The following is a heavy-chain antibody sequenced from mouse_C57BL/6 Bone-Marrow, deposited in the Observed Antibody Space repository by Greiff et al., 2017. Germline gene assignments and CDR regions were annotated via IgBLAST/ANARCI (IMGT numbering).Heavy chain of an antibody. J-gene: IGHJ1*03. Sequence: QVHVKQSGAELMKPGASVKLSCKASGYTFTSYWITWVKQRPGQGLEWLGDIYPGSGSTNYNEKFKSKATLTVYTSSSTAYMQLSSLTSEDSAVYYGARPYCSSYWDFDVWGTGTTVTVSS. CDR3: ARPYCSSYWDFDV. CDR1: GYTFTSYW. V-gene: IGHV1-55*01. D-gene: IGHD1-1*01. CDR2: IYPGSGST.